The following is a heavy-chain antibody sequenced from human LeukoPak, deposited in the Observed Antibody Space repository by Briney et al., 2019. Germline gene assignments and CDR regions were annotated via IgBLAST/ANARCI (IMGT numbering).Heavy chain of an antibody. Sequence: GGSLRLSCAASGFTFNRSWMNWVRQAPGKGVEWVANLDPSGSQKRYVDSVKGRFIISKDNPGASLYLDMYSLRAEDTAIYYCAIWTSGNYWGQGTLVTVSS. J-gene: IGHJ4*02. D-gene: IGHD1-1*01. CDR2: LDPSGSQK. CDR1: GFTFNRSW. CDR3: AIWTSGNY. V-gene: IGHV3-7*01.